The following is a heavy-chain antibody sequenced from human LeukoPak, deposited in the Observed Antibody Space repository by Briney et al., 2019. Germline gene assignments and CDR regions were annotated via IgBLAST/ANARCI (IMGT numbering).Heavy chain of an antibody. D-gene: IGHD6-19*01. CDR1: GGSFSGYY. CDR3: ARAGNMGSGWYRDY. J-gene: IGHJ4*02. Sequence: SETLSLTCAVYGGSFSGYYRSWIRQPPGKGLEWIGEINHSGSTNYNPSLKSRVTISVDTSKNQFSLKLSSVTAADTAVYYCARAGNMGSGWYRDYWGQGTLVTVSS. V-gene: IGHV4-34*01. CDR2: INHSGST.